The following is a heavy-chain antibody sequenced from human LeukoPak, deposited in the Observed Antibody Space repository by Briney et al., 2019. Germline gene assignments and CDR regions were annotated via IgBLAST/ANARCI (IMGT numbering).Heavy chain of an antibody. Sequence: GGSLRLSCAASGFTFSSYEMNWVRQAPGKGLEWVSYISSSGSTIYYADSVKGRFTISRDNAKNSLYLQMNSLRAEDTVVYYCARGYFDWLRLDYWGQGTLVTVSS. CDR3: ARGYFDWLRLDY. CDR2: ISSSGSTI. CDR1: GFTFSSYE. V-gene: IGHV3-48*03. D-gene: IGHD3-9*01. J-gene: IGHJ4*02.